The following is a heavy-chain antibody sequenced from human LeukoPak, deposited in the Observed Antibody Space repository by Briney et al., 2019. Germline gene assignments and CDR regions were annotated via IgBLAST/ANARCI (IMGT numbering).Heavy chain of an antibody. J-gene: IGHJ3*02. CDR3: ARSYFYNSREAFDI. Sequence: PSETLSLTCTVSGGAIGSGSYLWNWIRQPAGKGLEWIGRLYASGSTNYNPSLKSRASTSVDASKNQFSLKLSSVTAADTAVYYCARSYFYNSREAFDIWGQGTMVTVSS. CDR1: GGAIGSGSYL. D-gene: IGHD3-22*01. V-gene: IGHV4-61*02. CDR2: LYASGST.